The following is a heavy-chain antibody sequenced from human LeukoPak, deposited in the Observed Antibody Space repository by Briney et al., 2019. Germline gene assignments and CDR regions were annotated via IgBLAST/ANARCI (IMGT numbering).Heavy chain of an antibody. CDR2: ISGSGGST. D-gene: IGHD3-16*01. J-gene: IGHJ4*02. CDR3: ARENGGRIFY. CDR1: GFSFSSYG. Sequence: GGTLRLSCAASGFSFSSYGMSWVRQAPGKGLEWVSGISGSGGSTYYADSVKGRFTISRDNSKNTLYLQMNSLRVEDTAMYYCARENGGRIFYWGQGTLVTVSS. V-gene: IGHV3-23*01.